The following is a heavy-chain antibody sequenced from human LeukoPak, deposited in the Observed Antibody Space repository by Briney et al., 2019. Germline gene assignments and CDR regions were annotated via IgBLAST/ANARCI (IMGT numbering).Heavy chain of an antibody. CDR1: GASITSYY. Sequence: PSETLSLTCTVSGASITSYYWNWMRQSPGKGLEWIGYGHHSGTTSYNPSLESRGTISVDTSKNQFSLKLSSVSAADTAVYYCARWGESGDSVVHAFDIWGRGTMVTVSS. V-gene: IGHV4-59*01. CDR2: GHHSGTT. D-gene: IGHD2-21*02. CDR3: ARWGESGDSVVHAFDI. J-gene: IGHJ3*02.